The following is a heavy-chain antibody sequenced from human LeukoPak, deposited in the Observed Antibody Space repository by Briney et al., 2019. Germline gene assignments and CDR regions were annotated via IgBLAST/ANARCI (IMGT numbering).Heavy chain of an antibody. CDR3: RGDSSARGNYFHH. Sequence: GASVKVSCKASGGTFSSYAISWVRQAPGQGLEWMGGITPIIDTTNYAQKFQGRVTITADESTSTAYMELSSLRSEDTAVYYCRGDSSARGNYFHHWGQGTLVTVSS. CDR2: ITPIIDTT. V-gene: IGHV1-69*01. J-gene: IGHJ4*02. D-gene: IGHD3-22*01. CDR1: GGTFSSYA.